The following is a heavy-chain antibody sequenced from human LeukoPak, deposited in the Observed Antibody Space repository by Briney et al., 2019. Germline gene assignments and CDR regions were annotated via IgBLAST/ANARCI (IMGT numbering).Heavy chain of an antibody. V-gene: IGHV4-39*07. CDR3: ARAYDSRGCFDY. CDR2: IYYTGST. Sequence: PSETLSLTCSVSGASISGGTYYWGWIRQPPGKGLEWIGSIYYTGSTYDNPSLKSRVTISVDTSKNQFSLKLSSVTAADTAVYYCARAYDSRGCFDYWGQGTLVTVSS. CDR1: GASISGGTYY. D-gene: IGHD3-3*01. J-gene: IGHJ4*02.